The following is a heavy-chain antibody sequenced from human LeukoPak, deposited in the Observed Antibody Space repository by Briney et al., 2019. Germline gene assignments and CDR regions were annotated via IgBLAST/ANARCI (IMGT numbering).Heavy chain of an antibody. V-gene: IGHV4-59*08. Sequence: SETLSLTCTVSGGSVSSYYWSWIRQPPGKGLEWIGYIYYSGSTNYNPSLKSRVTISVDTSKNQFSLKLSSVTAADTAVYFCARRGPYGDYVFDYWGQGTLVTVSS. CDR2: IYYSGST. CDR3: ARRGPYGDYVFDY. J-gene: IGHJ4*02. CDR1: GGSVSSYY. D-gene: IGHD4-17*01.